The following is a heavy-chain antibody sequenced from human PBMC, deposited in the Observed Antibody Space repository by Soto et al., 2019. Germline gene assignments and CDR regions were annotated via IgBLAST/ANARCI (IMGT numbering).Heavy chain of an antibody. D-gene: IGHD1-26*01. V-gene: IGHV1-69*01. CDR3: ARVNWGSYPGGPIYNWFGP. CDR1: GGTFSSYA. Sequence: QVQLVQSGAEVKKPGSSVKVSCKASGGTFSSYAISWVRQAPGQGLEWMGGIIPIFGTANYGQKFQGRVTITADESTSAAYMELSSLRSEDTAVYYCARVNWGSYPGGPIYNWFGPWGQGTLVTVSS. CDR2: IIPIFGTA. J-gene: IGHJ5*02.